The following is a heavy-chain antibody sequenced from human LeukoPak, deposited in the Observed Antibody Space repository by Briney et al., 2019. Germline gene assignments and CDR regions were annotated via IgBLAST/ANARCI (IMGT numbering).Heavy chain of an antibody. D-gene: IGHD2-2*01. CDR3: ARDAQYGIPADPYWYFDL. CDR1: GGSISSYY. Sequence: PSETLSLTCTVSGGSISSYYWSWIRQPPGKGLEWVGYIYYSGSTNYNPSLKRRVTISVHTSKNQFSLKLSSVTAADTAVYYCARDAQYGIPADPYWYFDLWGRGTLVTVSS. V-gene: IGHV4-59*01. CDR2: IYYSGST. J-gene: IGHJ2*01.